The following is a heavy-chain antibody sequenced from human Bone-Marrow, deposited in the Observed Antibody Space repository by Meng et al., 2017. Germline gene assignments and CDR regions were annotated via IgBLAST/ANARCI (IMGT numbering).Heavy chain of an antibody. Sequence: GGSLRLSCAASGFTFSSYSMNWVRQAPGKGLEWVSSISSSSSYIYYADSVKGRFTISRDNAKNSLYLQMNSLRAEDTAVYYCARGHPIYGLLYLDYWGQGTLVTVSS. CDR3: ARGHPIYGLLYLDY. CDR1: GFTFSSYS. D-gene: IGHD3-3*01. V-gene: IGHV3-21*01. J-gene: IGHJ4*02. CDR2: ISSSSSYI.